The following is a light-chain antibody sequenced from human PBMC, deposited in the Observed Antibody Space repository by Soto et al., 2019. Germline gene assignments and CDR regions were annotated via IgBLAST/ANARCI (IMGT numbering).Light chain of an antibody. CDR1: QGISNY. J-gene: IGKJ1*01. V-gene: IGKV1-27*01. CDR3: KKYNSAAWT. CDR2: AAS. Sequence: DIQMTQSPSSLSASVGDRVTITCRASQGISNYLAWYQQKPGKVPKLLIYAASTLQSGVPSRFSVSGSGTDFTLTISTLQPEDVATYYCKKYNSAAWTFGQGTKVEIK.